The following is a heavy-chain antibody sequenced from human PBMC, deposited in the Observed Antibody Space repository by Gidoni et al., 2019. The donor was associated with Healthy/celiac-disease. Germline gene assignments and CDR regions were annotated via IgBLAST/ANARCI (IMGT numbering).Heavy chain of an antibody. J-gene: IGHJ4*02. V-gene: IGHV3-33*01. CDR3: ARSYQLPDPFDY. CDR2: IWYDGSNK. D-gene: IGHD2-2*01. CDR1: GFTFSSYG. Sequence: QVQLVESGGGVVQPGRSLRLSCAASGFTFSSYGMHWVRQAPGKVLDGVAVIWYDGSNKYYSDSVKGRFTISRDNSKNTLYLQMNSLRAEDTAVYYCARSYQLPDPFDYWGQGTLVTVSS.